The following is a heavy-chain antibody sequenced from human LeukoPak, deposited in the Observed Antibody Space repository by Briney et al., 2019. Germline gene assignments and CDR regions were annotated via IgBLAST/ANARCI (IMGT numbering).Heavy chain of an antibody. CDR1: GLMVTGSW. CDR2: IRSGGSIT. Sequence: GGSLRLSCAASGLMVTGSWMNWVRQAPGKGLEWVSYIRSGGSITRYADYVKGRFTISRDNAKNSLYLQMNSLRAEDTAVYYCARVIWSGYYQIDYWGQGTLVTVSS. D-gene: IGHD3-3*01. J-gene: IGHJ4*02. V-gene: IGHV3-48*01. CDR3: ARVIWSGYYQIDY.